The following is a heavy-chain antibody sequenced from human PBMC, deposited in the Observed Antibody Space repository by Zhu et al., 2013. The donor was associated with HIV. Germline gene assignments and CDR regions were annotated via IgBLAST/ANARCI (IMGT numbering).Heavy chain of an antibody. CDR2: IIPIFRTA. D-gene: IGHD2-2*02. V-gene: IGHV1-69*01. J-gene: IGHJ6*02. Sequence: QVQLVQSGAEVKKPGSSVKVSCKASGGTFSNYTITWVRQAPGQGPEWMGGIIPIFRTADYTQKFQGRVTITADDSMSTAYMELSSLRSDDTAVYYCARGTLEGFDLGLPVVPAAIHGDFYYDMDVWGQGTTVTVSS. CDR1: GGTFSNYT. CDR3: ARGTLEGFDLGLPVVPAAIHGDFYYDMDV.